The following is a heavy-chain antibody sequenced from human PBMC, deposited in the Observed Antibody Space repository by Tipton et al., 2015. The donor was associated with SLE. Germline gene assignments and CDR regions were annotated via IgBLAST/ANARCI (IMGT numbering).Heavy chain of an antibody. CDR1: GGSFSDYY. CDR3: APNDALGGY. D-gene: IGHD3-16*01. V-gene: IGHV4-34*01. Sequence: AGLVKPSETLSLTCAVYGGSFSDYYWSWIRQPPGKGLEWSGEINHSGSTNYNPSLKSRVTISVDTSKNQFSLKLSSVTAADTAVYYCAPNDALGGYWGQGTLVTVSS. J-gene: IGHJ4*02. CDR2: INHSGST.